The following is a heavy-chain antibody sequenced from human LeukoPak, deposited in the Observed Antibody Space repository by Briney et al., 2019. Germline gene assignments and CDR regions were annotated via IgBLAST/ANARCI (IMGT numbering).Heavy chain of an antibody. CDR3: ARGGRSCGSYDAFEY. J-gene: IGHJ4*02. CDR1: GFTFRNYA. V-gene: IGHV3-64*01. D-gene: IGHD1-26*01. CDR2: INSNGGNT. Sequence: GGSLRLSCADSGFTFRNYAMHWVRQAPGKGLEYVSAINSNGGNTYYANSVKGRFTISRDNSKNTLYLQMGSLRAEDMAVYYCARGGRSCGSYDAFEYWGQGTLVTVSS.